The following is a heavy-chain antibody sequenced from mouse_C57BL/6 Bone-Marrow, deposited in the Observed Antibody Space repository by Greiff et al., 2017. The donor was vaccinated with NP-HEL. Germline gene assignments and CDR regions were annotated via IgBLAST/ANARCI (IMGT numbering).Heavy chain of an antibody. CDR1: GFTFSSYA. V-gene: IGHV5-4*01. J-gene: IGHJ2*01. Sequence: EVKLVESGGGLVKPGGSLKLSCAASGFTFSSYAMSWVRQTPEKRLAWVATISDGGSYTYYPDNVKGRFTISRDNAKNNLYLQMSHLKSEDTAMYYCAREIPPRSWGQGTTLTVSS. CDR2: ISDGGSYT. CDR3: AREIPPRS.